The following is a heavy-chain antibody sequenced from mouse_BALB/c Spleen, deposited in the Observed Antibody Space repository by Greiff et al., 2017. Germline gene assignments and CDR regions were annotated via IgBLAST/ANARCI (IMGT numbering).Heavy chain of an antibody. J-gene: IGHJ2*01. D-gene: IGHD1-1*01. V-gene: IGHV14-1*02. CDR3: ASIATDY. Sequence: EVQLQQSGPELVRPGVSVKISCKGSSYTFTDYAMHWVKQRPEQGLEWIGRIDPANGNTKYDPKFQGKATITADTSSNTAYLQLSSLTSEDTAVYYCASIATDYWGQGTTLTVSS. CDR1: SYTFTDYA. CDR2: IDPANGNT.